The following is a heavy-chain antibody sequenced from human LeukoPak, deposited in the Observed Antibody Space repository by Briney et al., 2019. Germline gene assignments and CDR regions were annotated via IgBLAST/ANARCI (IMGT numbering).Heavy chain of an antibody. CDR2: ISSSSSYI. J-gene: IGHJ3*02. V-gene: IGHV3-21*01. Sequence: PGGSLRLSCAASGFTFSSYSMNWVRQAPGKGLECVSSISSSSSYIYCADSVKGRFTISRDNAKNSLYLQMNSLRAEDTAVYYCARDLQEWLLSDAFDIWGQGTMVTVSS. CDR1: GFTFSSYS. D-gene: IGHD3-3*01. CDR3: ARDLQEWLLSDAFDI.